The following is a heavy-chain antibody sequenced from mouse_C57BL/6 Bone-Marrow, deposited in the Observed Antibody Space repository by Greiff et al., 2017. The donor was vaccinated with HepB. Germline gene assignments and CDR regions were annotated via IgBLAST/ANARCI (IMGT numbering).Heavy chain of an antibody. D-gene: IGHD2-5*01. CDR2: ISSGGAYI. Sequence: EVKVVESGEGLVKPGGSLKLSCAAFGFTFSSYAMSWVRQTPEKRLEWVAYISSGGAYIYYADTVKGRFTISRDNASKTLYLQMSSLKSEDTAMYYCTRVAYYSNYFWFAYWGQGTLVTVSA. J-gene: IGHJ3*01. CDR1: GFTFSSYA. V-gene: IGHV5-9-1*02. CDR3: TRVAYYSNYFWFAY.